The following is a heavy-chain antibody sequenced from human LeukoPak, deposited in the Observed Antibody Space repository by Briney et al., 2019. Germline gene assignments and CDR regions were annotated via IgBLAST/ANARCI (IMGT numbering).Heavy chain of an antibody. Sequence: SVKVSCKASGYTFTGYYMPWVRQAPGQGLEWMGWINPNSGGTNYAQKFQGRVTMTRDTSISTAYMELSRLRSDDTAVYYCARDSALLNNGDWYGGSDYWGQGTLVTVSS. CDR2: INPNSGGT. J-gene: IGHJ4*02. D-gene: IGHD4-17*01. CDR1: GYTFTGYY. CDR3: ARDSALLNNGDWYGGSDY. V-gene: IGHV1-2*02.